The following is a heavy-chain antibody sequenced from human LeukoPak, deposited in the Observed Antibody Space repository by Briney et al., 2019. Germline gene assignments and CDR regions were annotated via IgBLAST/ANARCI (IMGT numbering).Heavy chain of an antibody. CDR1: GYSISSGYY. D-gene: IGHD3-10*01. J-gene: IGHJ5*02. CDR3: ARDELLWFGESHWFDP. CDR2: IYSSGST. V-gene: IGHV4-61*02. Sequence: PSETLSLTCTVSGYSISSGYYWSWIRQPAGKGLEWIGRIYSSGSTNYNPSLKSRVTISLDTSKNQFSLKLSSVTAADTAVHYCARDELLWFGESHWFDPWGQGTLVTVSS.